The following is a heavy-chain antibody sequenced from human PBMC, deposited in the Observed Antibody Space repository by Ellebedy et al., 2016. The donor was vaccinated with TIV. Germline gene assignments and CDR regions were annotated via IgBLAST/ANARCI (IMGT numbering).Heavy chain of an antibody. CDR3: AKDMVFGDGKWEIDV. CDR1: GFTFSGYA. J-gene: IGHJ6*02. CDR2: INAGGGKT. Sequence: GESLKISCAASGFTFSGYAMSWVRQAPGKGLEWVSGINAGGGKTYYADSGKGRFTISRDNSKNTLYLQMNSLRAEDTAVYYCAKDMVFGDGKWEIDVWGQGTTVTVSS. V-gene: IGHV3-23*01. D-gene: IGHD1-26*01.